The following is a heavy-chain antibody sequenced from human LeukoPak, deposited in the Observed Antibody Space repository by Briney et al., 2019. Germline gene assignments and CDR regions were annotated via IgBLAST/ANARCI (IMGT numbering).Heavy chain of an antibody. J-gene: IGHJ6*03. CDR2: ISYDGSNK. CDR1: GFTFSSYG. CDR3: AKDGSGYSGYVYYYYMDV. V-gene: IGHV3-30*18. Sequence: PGGSLRLSCAASGFTFSSYGMHWVRQAPGKGLEWVAVISYDGSNKYYADSVKGRFTISRDNSKNTLYLQMNSLRAEDTAVYYCAKDGSGYSGYVYYYYMDVWGKGTTVTVSS. D-gene: IGHD5-12*01.